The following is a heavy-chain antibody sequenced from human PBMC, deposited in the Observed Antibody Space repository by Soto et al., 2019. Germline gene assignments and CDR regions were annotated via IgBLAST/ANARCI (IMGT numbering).Heavy chain of an antibody. Sequence: QMQLVESGGGVVQPGRSLRLSCAASGFTFSSYGMHWVRQAPGKGLEWVTVISYDGSNKYYADSVKGRFTVSRDNPKNTLYLQMNSLRAEDTAVYYCAKRTVGPTHLWGMDYWGQGTLVTVSS. CDR3: AKRTVGPTHLWGMDY. D-gene: IGHD3-16*01. CDR2: ISYDGSNK. J-gene: IGHJ4*02. CDR1: GFTFSSYG. V-gene: IGHV3-30*18.